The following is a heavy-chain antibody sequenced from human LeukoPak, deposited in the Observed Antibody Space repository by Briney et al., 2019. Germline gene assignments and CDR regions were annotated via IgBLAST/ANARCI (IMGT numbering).Heavy chain of an antibody. D-gene: IGHD2-2*02. Sequence: GASVKVSCKASGYTFTGYYMHWVRQAPGQGLEWMGRINPNSGGTNYAQKFQGRVTMTRDTSISTAYMELSRLRSDDKAVYYCARATRHIVVVQADIMFDPWGQGTLVNVSS. V-gene: IGHV1-2*06. CDR1: GYTFTGYY. J-gene: IGHJ5*02. CDR2: INPNSGGT. CDR3: ARATRHIVVVQADIMFDP.